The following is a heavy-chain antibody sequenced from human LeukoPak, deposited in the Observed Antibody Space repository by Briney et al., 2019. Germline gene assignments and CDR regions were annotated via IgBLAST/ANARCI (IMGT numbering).Heavy chain of an antibody. Sequence: GGSLRLSCAASGFTFSSYAMHWVRQAPGKGLEWVAVISYDGSNKYYADSVKGRFTISRDNSKNTLYLQMNSLRAEDTAVYYCARARIGYCSSTSCPRGAFDIWGQGTMVTVSS. CDR2: ISYDGSNK. CDR1: GFTFSSYA. CDR3: ARARIGYCSSTSCPRGAFDI. D-gene: IGHD2-2*01. V-gene: IGHV3-30-3*01. J-gene: IGHJ3*02.